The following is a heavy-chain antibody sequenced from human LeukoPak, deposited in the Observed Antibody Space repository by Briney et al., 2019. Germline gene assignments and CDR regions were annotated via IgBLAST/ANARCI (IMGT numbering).Heavy chain of an antibody. Sequence: SHTLSLTCAISGDSVSSNSAAWNWIRQSPSRGLEWLGRTYYRSKWYDDFAESVKSRITINPDTSKNQFSLQLNSVTPEDTAVYYCARGRIAYYGMDVWGQGTTVTVFS. V-gene: IGHV6-1*01. CDR1: GDSVSSNSAA. CDR2: TYYRSKWYD. J-gene: IGHJ6*02. D-gene: IGHD2-21*01. CDR3: ARGRIAYYGMDV.